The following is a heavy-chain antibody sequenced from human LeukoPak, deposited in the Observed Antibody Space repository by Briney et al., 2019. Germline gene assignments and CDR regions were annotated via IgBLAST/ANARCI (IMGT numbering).Heavy chain of an antibody. D-gene: IGHD3-16*01. V-gene: IGHV3-23*01. CDR3: ARDSGSTYYDYVWGSYPSDY. CDR2: ISGSGGST. Sequence: PGGSLRLSCAASGFTFSSYAMSWVRQAPGKGLEWVSAISGSGGSTYYADSVKGRFTISRDNSKNTLYLQMNSLRAEDTAVYYCARDSGSTYYDYVWGSYPSDYWGQGTLVTVSS. CDR1: GFTFSSYA. J-gene: IGHJ4*02.